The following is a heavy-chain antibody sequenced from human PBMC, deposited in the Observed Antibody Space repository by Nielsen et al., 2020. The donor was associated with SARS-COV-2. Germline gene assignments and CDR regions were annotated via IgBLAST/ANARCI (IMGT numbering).Heavy chain of an antibody. CDR3: ARGFLAAAGTGLGYFQH. V-gene: IGHV4-34*01. CDR1: GGSFSGYY. CDR2: INHSGST. D-gene: IGHD6-13*01. Sequence: SETLSLTRAVYGGSFSGYYWSWIRQPPGKGLEWIGEINHSGSTNYNPSLKSRVTISVDTSKNQFSLKLSSVTAADTAVYYCARGFLAAAGTGLGYFQHWGQGTLVTVSS. J-gene: IGHJ1*01.